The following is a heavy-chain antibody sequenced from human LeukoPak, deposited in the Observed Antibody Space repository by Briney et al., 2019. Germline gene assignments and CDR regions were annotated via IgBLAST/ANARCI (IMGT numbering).Heavy chain of an antibody. Sequence: GESLKISCKGSGYSFTSYWIGWVRQMPGKGLEWMGIIYPGDSDTRYSPSFQGQVTISAGKSISTAYLQWSSLKASDTAMYYCARYLSREPPQGQFDPWGQGTLVTVSS. D-gene: IGHD1-14*01. CDR1: GYSFTSYW. CDR2: IYPGDSDT. CDR3: ARYLSREPPQGQFDP. V-gene: IGHV5-51*01. J-gene: IGHJ5*02.